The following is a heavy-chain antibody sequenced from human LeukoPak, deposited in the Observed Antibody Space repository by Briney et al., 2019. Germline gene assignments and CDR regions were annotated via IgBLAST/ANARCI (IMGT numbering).Heavy chain of an antibody. V-gene: IGHV3-23*01. D-gene: IGHD6-19*01. J-gene: IGHJ4*02. Sequence: GGSLRLSCAASGFTFSTYAMNWVRQAPAKGLEWVSTIGGGGPTTDYADSVKDRFTISRDNSKNTLYLQINSLRAEDTAVYFRARGFLGGTDQYFDSWGQGTLVTVSS. CDR1: GFTFSTYA. CDR2: IGGGGPTT. CDR3: ARGFLGGTDQYFDS.